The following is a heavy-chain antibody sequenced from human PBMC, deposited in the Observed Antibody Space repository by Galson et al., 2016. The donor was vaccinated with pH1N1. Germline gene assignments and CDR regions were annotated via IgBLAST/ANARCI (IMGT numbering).Heavy chain of an antibody. D-gene: IGHD3-3*01. V-gene: IGHV5-51*01. Sequence: QSGAEVKKPGESLRISCEGFGYSLTNYWIVWVRQMPGKGLEWMGIIYLSDSHTTYSPSFQGQVTISADKSISTAYLERSSLKASDTATYDCASTRPQFRCLGWQKPHSFDYWGQGTLVTASS. CDR1: GYSLTNYW. CDR3: ASTRPQFRCLGWQKPHSFDY. J-gene: IGHJ4*02. CDR2: IYLSDSHT.